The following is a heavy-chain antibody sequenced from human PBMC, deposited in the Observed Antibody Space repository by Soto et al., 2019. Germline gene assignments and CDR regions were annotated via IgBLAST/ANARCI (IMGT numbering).Heavy chain of an antibody. CDR2: IYYSAST. V-gene: IGHV4-59*08. CDR1: GGSISSYY. CDR3: ARHYGGIYFDF. D-gene: IGHD2-21*01. J-gene: IGHJ4*02. Sequence: SETLSLTCTVSGGSISSYYWSWIRQPPGKGLEGIGYIYYSASTNYNPSLKSRVTISADTSITTAYVQWNSLETSDTAIYYCARHYGGIYFDFWGQGTLVTVSS.